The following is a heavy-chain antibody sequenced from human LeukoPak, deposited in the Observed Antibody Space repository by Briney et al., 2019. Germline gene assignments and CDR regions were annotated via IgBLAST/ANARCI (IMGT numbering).Heavy chain of an antibody. CDR3: AKDRAYGQFLWGNDY. CDR1: GFTFTNYW. Sequence: GGSLRLSCAASGFTFTNYWLSWVRQAPGKGLELVANIKQDRSEKYYVDSVKGRFTISRVNSKNTLYLQMNSLRVEDTALYYCAKDRAYGQFLWGNDYWGQGTLVTVSS. J-gene: IGHJ4*02. CDR2: IKQDRSEK. D-gene: IGHD2-21*01. V-gene: IGHV3-7*01.